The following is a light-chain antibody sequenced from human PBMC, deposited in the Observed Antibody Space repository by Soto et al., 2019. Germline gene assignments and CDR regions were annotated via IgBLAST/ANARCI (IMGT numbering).Light chain of an antibody. V-gene: IGKV3-20*01. CDR1: QSVSGSS. CDR3: QQYGTSPWT. J-gene: IGKJ1*01. CDR2: GIS. Sequence: EIVLTQSPGTLSLSPGERATLSCWARQSVSGSSLAWYQQKPAQPPRLLIYGISSRATGIPDRFSGSGSGADFALTISSLELEDFEVYYCQQYGTSPWTFGQGTKVDIK.